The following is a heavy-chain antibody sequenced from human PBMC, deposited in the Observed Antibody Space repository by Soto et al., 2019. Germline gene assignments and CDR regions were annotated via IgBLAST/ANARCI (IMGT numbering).Heavy chain of an antibody. CDR1: GFTFTRYS. V-gene: IGHV3-21*03. CDR2: ISSTTNYI. D-gene: IGHD2-2*01. J-gene: IGHJ6*02. CDR3: TTVGTAALRPYYYYGMDV. Sequence: GGSLRLSCAASGFTFTRYSMNWVRQAPGKGLEWVSSISSTTNYIYYGDSMKGRFTISRDNAKNSLYLEMNSLKTEDTAVYYCTTVGTAALRPYYYYGMDVWGQGTTVTVSS.